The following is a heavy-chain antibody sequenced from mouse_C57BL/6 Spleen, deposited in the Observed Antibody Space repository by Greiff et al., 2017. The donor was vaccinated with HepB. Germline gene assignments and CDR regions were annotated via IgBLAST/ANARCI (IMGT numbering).Heavy chain of an antibody. CDR1: GFTFSDYG. CDR2: ISSGSSTI. V-gene: IGHV5-17*01. Sequence: EVQVVESGGGLVKPGGSLKLSCAASGFTFSDYGMHWVRQAPEKGLEWVAYISSGSSTIYYADTVKGRFTISRDNAKNTLFLQMTSLRSEDTAMYYCARGPYYYGREYYFDYWGQGTTLTVSS. J-gene: IGHJ2*01. D-gene: IGHD1-1*01. CDR3: ARGPYYYGREYYFDY.